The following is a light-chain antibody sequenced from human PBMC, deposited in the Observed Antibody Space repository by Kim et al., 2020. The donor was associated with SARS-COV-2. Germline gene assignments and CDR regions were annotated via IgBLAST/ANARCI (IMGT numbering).Light chain of an antibody. CDR3: AAWDDSLSGVV. V-gene: IGLV1-47*01. Sequence: GQRVTISCSGSSSNIGSNYVYWYQQLPGTAPKLLIYRNDQRTSGVPDRFSGSKSGTSASLAISGLRSEDEADYSCAAWDDSLSGVVFGGGTQLTVL. CDR1: SSNIGSNY. CDR2: RND. J-gene: IGLJ2*01.